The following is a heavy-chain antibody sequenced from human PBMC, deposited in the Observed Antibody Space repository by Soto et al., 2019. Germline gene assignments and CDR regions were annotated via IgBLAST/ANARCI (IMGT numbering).Heavy chain of an antibody. CDR3: ARDGRPHVGPCLEWQPWGGINV. J-gene: IGHJ6*01. CDR1: RGSISGGGYY. CDR2: VYYSGST. Sequence: KTSETLSVTCTFSRGSISGGGYYWSWIRQHPGKGLEWIGYVYYSGSTYYNPSLKSRVTISVDTSKKQFSLKLSSVTAADTAVYYCARDGRPHVGPCLEWQPWGGINVWGEGTTDTV. D-gene: IGHD3-3*02. V-gene: IGHV4-31*03.